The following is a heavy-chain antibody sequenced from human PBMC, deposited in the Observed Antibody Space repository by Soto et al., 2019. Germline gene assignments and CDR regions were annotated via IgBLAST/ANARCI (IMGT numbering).Heavy chain of an antibody. CDR3: ARDMAAAGRGVDS. Sequence: QVQLQESGPGLVKPSGTLSLTCAVSGGSISSSNWWSWVRQPPGKGLEWIGEVYHSGSTNYNPSLQSRVTRSVDKFKNQCSLRLTSVTAADTAVYYGARDMAAAGRGVDSWGQGTLVTVSS. CDR2: VYHSGST. V-gene: IGHV4-4*02. J-gene: IGHJ4*02. CDR1: GGSISSSNW. D-gene: IGHD6-13*01.